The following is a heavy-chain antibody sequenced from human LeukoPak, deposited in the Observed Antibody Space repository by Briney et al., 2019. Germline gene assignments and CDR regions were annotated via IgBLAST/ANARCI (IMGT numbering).Heavy chain of an antibody. Sequence: GRSLRLSCAASGFTFGNYAMHWVRQAPGKGLEWVAVIWYDGSNKFYADSAKGRFTVSRDNSKNTLYLQMNSLRAEDTAVFYCARQSPLDLYFDYWGQGTLVTVSS. D-gene: IGHD1-1*01. V-gene: IGHV3-33*01. CDR2: IWYDGSNK. CDR1: GFTFGNYA. J-gene: IGHJ4*02. CDR3: ARQSPLDLYFDY.